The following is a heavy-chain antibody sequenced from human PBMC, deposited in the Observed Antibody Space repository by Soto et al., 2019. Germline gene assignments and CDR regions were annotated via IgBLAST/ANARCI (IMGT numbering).Heavy chain of an antibody. CDR1: GGSIGSDC. J-gene: IGHJ4*02. CDR2: IYYSGST. CDR3: ARVIAAAKIDY. D-gene: IGHD6-13*01. V-gene: IGHV4-59*01. Sequence: SETLCLTSTFSGGSIGSDCWSWIRQPPGKGLEWIGYIYYSGSTNYNPSLKSRVTISVDTSKNQFSLKLSSVTAADTAVYYCARVIAAAKIDYWGQGTLVTVS.